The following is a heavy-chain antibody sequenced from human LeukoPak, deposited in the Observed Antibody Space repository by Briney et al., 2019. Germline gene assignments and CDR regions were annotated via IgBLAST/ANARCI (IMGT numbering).Heavy chain of an antibody. J-gene: IGHJ5*02. D-gene: IGHD6-13*01. CDR2: IYYSGST. CDR3: ARRGAAAGTYWFDP. CDR1: GGSISSYY. V-gene: IGHV4-59*08. Sequence: PSETLSLTCTVSGGSISSYYWSWIRQPPGKGLEWIGYIYYSGSTNYNPSLKSRVTISVDTSKNQFSLKLSSVTAADTAVYYCARRGAAAGTYWFDPWGQGTLVTVSS.